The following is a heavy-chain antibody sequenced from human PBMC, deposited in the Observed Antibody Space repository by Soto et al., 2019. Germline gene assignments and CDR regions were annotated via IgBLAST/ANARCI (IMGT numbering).Heavy chain of an antibody. Sequence: SETLSLTCTVSGGSISSGGYYWSWIRQHPGKGLEWIGYIYYSGSTYYNPSLKGRVTISVDTSKNQFSLKLSSVTAADTAVYYCARTLRITMVRGVIRGDWFDPWGQGTLVTVSS. CDR3: ARTLRITMVRGVIRGDWFDP. J-gene: IGHJ5*02. CDR2: IYYSGST. CDR1: GGSISSGGYY. V-gene: IGHV4-31*03. D-gene: IGHD3-10*01.